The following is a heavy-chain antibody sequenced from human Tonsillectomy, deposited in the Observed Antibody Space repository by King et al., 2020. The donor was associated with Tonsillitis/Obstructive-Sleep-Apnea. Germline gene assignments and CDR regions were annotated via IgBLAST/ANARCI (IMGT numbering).Heavy chain of an antibody. D-gene: IGHD1-1*01. CDR1: GDSIIRSSYY. CDR2: IYYSGST. Sequence: QLQESGPGLVKPSETLSLTCTVSGDSIIRSSYYWGWIRQPPGKGLECIGSIYYSGSTYYNPSLKSRVTISVDMSRNQFSLKLSSVTAADTAVYYCARFKDPNDYYMDVWGKGTTVTVAS. V-gene: IGHV4-39*01. CDR3: ARFKDPNDYYMDV. J-gene: IGHJ6*03.